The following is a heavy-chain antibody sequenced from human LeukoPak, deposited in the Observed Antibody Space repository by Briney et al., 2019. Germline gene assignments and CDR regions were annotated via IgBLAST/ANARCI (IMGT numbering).Heavy chain of an antibody. V-gene: IGHV4-34*01. CDR3: ARGRGRYCGSGSYKYYGMDV. CDR1: GGSFSGYY. Sequence: SETLSLTCAVYGGSFSGYYWSWIRQPPGKGLEWIGEINHSGSTNYNPSLKSRVTISVDTSKNQFSLKLSSVTAADTAVYYCARGRGRYCGSGSYKYYGMDVWGQGTTVTVSS. CDR2: INHSGST. D-gene: IGHD3-10*01. J-gene: IGHJ6*02.